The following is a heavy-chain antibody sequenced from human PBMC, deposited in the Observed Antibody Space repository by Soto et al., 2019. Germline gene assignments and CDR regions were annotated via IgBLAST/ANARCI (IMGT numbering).Heavy chain of an antibody. J-gene: IGHJ4*02. CDR2: TYYRSRWYN. CDR3: AREGPYYVSRDSLLDD. D-gene: IGHD3-16*01. CDR1: GDSVSGNSAA. Sequence: PSQTISRTCAISGDSVSGNSAAWNWIRQPPSRGLEWLGRTYYRSRWYNDYAVSVKSRITVTPDTSKNQFSLHLNSVTPEDTAVYYCAREGPYYVSRDSLLDDCGQGSLVIVSS. V-gene: IGHV6-1*01.